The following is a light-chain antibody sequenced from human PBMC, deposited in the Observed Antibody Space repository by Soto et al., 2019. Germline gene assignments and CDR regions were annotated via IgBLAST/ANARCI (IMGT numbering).Light chain of an antibody. Sequence: DIQMTQSPSSLSASVGDRVTITCRASQSINNNLNWYQQRPGKAPKLLIYAASTLESGVPSRFSGSGAGADFTLTISSLQPEDSATYYCQQSYSSVHSFGGGTRVEIK. V-gene: IGKV1-39*01. CDR1: QSINNN. J-gene: IGKJ4*01. CDR2: AAS. CDR3: QQSYSSVHS.